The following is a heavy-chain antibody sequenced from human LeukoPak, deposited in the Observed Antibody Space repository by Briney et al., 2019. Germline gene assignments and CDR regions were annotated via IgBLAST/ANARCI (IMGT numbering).Heavy chain of an antibody. Sequence: SETLSLTCTVSGGSISSYYWSWIRQPPGKGLEWIGYIYYSGSTNYNPSLKSRVTISVDTSKNQFSLKLSSVTAADTAVYYCARSRRTNHFDYWGQGTLVTVPS. CDR2: IYYSGST. J-gene: IGHJ4*02. CDR1: GGSISSYY. V-gene: IGHV4-59*08. CDR3: ARSRRTNHFDY.